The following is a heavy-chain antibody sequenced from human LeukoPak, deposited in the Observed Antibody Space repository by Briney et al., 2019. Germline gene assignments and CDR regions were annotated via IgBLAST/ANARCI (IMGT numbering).Heavy chain of an antibody. CDR3: AKPGFCSGTGCYGYFQH. J-gene: IGHJ1*01. Sequence: GGSLRLSCAAPGFTFSTYAMSWVRQAPGKGLEWVSTISGSGSSTYHADPVKGRFTISRDNSKSTLYLQMNSLRAEDTAVYYCAKPGFCSGTGCYGYFQHWGQGTLVTVSS. CDR2: ISGSGSST. CDR1: GFTFSTYA. D-gene: IGHD2-2*01. V-gene: IGHV3-23*01.